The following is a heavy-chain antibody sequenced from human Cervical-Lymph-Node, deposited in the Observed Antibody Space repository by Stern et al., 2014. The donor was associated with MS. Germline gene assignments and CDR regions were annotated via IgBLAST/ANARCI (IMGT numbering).Heavy chain of an antibody. CDR2: IYPGDSKK. CDR3: ARQTTAWASDV. Sequence: EVQLVESGAGLLRPGESLKISCKGSGFKFSIYWIAWVRQMPGKGLEWVGFIYPGDSKKRYSASVQGQVTMSGDKYTSTAYLQWSSLNASDTAMYFCARQTTAWASDVWGQGTLVTVSS. V-gene: IGHV5-51*01. CDR1: GFKFSIYW. J-gene: IGHJ4*02. D-gene: IGHD1-14*01.